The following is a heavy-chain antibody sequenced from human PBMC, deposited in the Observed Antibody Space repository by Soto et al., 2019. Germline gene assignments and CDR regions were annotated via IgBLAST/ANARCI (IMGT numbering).Heavy chain of an antibody. CDR1: GGSISSSNW. D-gene: IGHD6-13*01. CDR2: IYHSGST. Sequence: SETLSLTCAVSGGSISSSNWWSWVRQPPGKGLEWIGEIYHSGSTNYNPSLKSRVTISVDKSKNQFSLKLSSETAADTAVYYCARDGGEYSSSHSFDYWGQGTLVTVSS. CDR3: ARDGGEYSSSHSFDY. V-gene: IGHV4-4*02. J-gene: IGHJ4*02.